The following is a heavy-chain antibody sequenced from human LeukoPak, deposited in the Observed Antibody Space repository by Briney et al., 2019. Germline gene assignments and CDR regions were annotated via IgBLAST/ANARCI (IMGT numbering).Heavy chain of an antibody. J-gene: IGHJ4*02. Sequence: SETLSLTCTVSGGSFIDTNYFWGWIRQPPGKGLEWIGSIYYRGNTYYSPSLKSRVTLFVDTSKNHFSLKLSSVTAADTAIYYCARRKVAAEIDYWGQGTLVTVSS. V-gene: IGHV4-39*02. CDR2: IYYRGNT. CDR1: GGSFIDTNYF. D-gene: IGHD6-13*01. CDR3: ARRKVAAEIDY.